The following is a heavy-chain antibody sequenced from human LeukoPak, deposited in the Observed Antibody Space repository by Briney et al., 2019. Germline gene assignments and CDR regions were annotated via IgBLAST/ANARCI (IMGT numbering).Heavy chain of an antibody. CDR3: ARYYYYASRNYFDY. Sequence: SVKGRCTVSRDNAKSSLYLQMESLRAKDPAVYYCARYYYYASRNYFDYWGQGTLVTVSS. J-gene: IGHJ4*02. V-gene: IGHV3-21*01. D-gene: IGHD3-10*01.